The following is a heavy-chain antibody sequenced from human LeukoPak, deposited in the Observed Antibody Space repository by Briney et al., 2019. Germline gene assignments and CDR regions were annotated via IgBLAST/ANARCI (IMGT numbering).Heavy chain of an antibody. J-gene: IGHJ4*02. D-gene: IGHD5-18*01. CDR2: LNEDGSKR. Sequence: PGGSLRLSCAASGFAFSSYWMTWVRQAPGKGLGWVASLNEDGSKRSYVGSVKGRFTISRDNAQNSLYLQMNSLTAEDTAVYYCARAVTSMDGYWGQGTLVTVSS. CDR1: GFAFSSYW. V-gene: IGHV3-7*03. CDR3: ARAVTSMDGY.